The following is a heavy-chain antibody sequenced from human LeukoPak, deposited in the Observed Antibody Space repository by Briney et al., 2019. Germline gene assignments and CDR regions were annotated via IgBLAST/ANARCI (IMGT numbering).Heavy chain of an antibody. CDR2: ITNRGTYT. D-gene: IGHD3-10*01. V-gene: IGHV3-11*06. Sequence: PGGSLRLSCTASGFTFSDRYMSWIRQAPGKGLEWVSYITNRGTYTNYADSVKGRFTISRDNAKNSLSLQMNNLGAEDTAVYYCAVALSGSYVYYHTMDVWGQGTTVTVSS. J-gene: IGHJ6*02. CDR1: GFTFSDRY. CDR3: AVALSGSYVYYHTMDV.